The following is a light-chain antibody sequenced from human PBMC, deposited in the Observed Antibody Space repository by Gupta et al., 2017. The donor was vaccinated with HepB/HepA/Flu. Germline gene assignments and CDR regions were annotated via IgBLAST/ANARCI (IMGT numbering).Light chain of an antibody. CDR2: QNS. V-gene: IGLV3-1*01. CDR3: QAGDSSNVV. Sequence: SYALTQPPSVSVSPGQTASITCSGDKLGDKYACWYQQKPGQSPVLVIYQNSKGPAGSPGRFSGSDSGNTATLTMSGTQDGGEDDYYWQAGDSSNVVFGGGTKLTVL. CDR1: KLGDKY. J-gene: IGLJ2*01.